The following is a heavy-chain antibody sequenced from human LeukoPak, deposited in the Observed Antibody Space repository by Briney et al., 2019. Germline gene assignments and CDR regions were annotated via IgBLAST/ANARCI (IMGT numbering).Heavy chain of an antibody. CDR3: ARLRSRDSGWFGP. D-gene: IGHD6-13*01. V-gene: IGHV4-34*01. J-gene: IGHJ5*02. CDR2: INHSGST. CDR1: GGSFSGYY. Sequence: PSETLSLTCAVYGGSFSGYYWSWIRQPPGKGLEWIGEINHSGSTNYNPSLKSRVTISVDTSNNQFSLKLNSVTAADTAVYYCARLRSRDSGWFGPWGQGLLVTASS.